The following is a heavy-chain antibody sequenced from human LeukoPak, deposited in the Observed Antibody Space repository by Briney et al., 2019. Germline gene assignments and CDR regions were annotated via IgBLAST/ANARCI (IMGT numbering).Heavy chain of an antibody. CDR1: GFTFSSYA. V-gene: IGHV3-23*01. J-gene: IGHJ4*02. CDR3: ARSRDSSGYYYSGHLILGY. Sequence: GGSLRLSCAASGFTFSSYAMSWVRQAPGKGLEWVSAISGSGGSTYYADSVKGRFTISRDNSKNTLYLQMNSLRAEDTAVYYCARSRDSSGYYYSGHLILGYWGQGTLVTVSS. CDR2: ISGSGGST. D-gene: IGHD3-22*01.